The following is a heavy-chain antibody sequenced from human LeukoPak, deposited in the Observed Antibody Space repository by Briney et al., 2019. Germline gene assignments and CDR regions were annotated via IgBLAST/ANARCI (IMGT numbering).Heavy chain of an antibody. D-gene: IGHD3-10*01. Sequence: GGSLRLSCAASGFTFSSYWMSWVRQAPGKGLEWVANLNQDGSEKYYVDSVRGRFTISRDNAQNSLYLQMNSLRAEDTAVYYCARPMNTGGSGSHYRPLDYWGQGTLVTVSS. CDR1: GFTFSSYW. V-gene: IGHV3-7*01. CDR3: ARPMNTGGSGSHYRPLDY. J-gene: IGHJ4*02. CDR2: LNQDGSEK.